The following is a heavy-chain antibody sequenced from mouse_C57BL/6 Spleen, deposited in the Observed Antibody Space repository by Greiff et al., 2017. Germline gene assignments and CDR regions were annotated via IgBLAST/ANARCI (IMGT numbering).Heavy chain of an antibody. V-gene: IGHV1-55*01. CDR2: IYPGSGST. CDR3: ARGTTVVATDFDY. CDR1: GYTFTSYW. Sequence: QVQLQQPGAELVKPGASVKMSCKASGYTFTSYWITWVKQRPGQGLEWIGDIYPGSGSTNYNEKFKSKATLTVDTSSSTAYMQLSSLTSEDSAVYYCARGTTVVATDFDYWGQGATLPVSS. D-gene: IGHD1-1*01. J-gene: IGHJ2*01.